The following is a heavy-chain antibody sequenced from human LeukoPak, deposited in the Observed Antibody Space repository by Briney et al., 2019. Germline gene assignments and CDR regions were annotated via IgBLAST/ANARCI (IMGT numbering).Heavy chain of an antibody. V-gene: IGHV3-23*01. J-gene: IGHJ4*02. CDR1: GFTFSSYA. CDR2: ISGSGGST. Sequence: GSLRLSCAASGFTFSSYAMSWVRQAPGKGLEWVSAISGSGGSTYYADSVKGRFTISRDNSKNTLYLQMNSLRAEDTAVYYCAKAGYSGYDGGDYFDYWGQGTLVTVSS. CDR3: AKAGYSGYDGGDYFDY. D-gene: IGHD5-12*01.